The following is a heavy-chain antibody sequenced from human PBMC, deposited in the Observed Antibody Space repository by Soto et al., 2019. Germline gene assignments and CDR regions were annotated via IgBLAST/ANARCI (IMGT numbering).Heavy chain of an antibody. CDR1: GFTFSSYA. CDR2: ISGSGGST. CDR3: AKDATGPSDWNDVTYYFAY. V-gene: IGHV3-23*01. J-gene: IGHJ4*02. Sequence: EVQLLESGGGLVQPGGSLRLSCAASGFTFSSYAMRWVRQAPGKGLEWVSAISGSGGSTYYADSVKGRFTISRDNSKNTLYVQMNSLRAEDTAVYYCAKDATGPSDWNDVTYYFAYWGQGTLVTVSS. D-gene: IGHD1-1*01.